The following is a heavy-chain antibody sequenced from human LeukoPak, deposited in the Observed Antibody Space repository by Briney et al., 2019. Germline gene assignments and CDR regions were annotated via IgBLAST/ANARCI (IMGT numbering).Heavy chain of an antibody. V-gene: IGHV4-39*01. CDR1: GGSIGSSSYY. J-gene: IGHJ2*01. D-gene: IGHD2-15*01. CDR3: ASPKYGSGGSCYSGCYFDL. CDR2: IYYSGST. Sequence: SETLSLTCTVSGGSIGSSSYYWGWIRQPPGKGLEWIGSIYYSGSTYYNPSLKSRVTISVDTSKNQFSLKLSSVTAADTAVYYCASPKYGSGGSCYSGCYFDLWGRGTLVTVSS.